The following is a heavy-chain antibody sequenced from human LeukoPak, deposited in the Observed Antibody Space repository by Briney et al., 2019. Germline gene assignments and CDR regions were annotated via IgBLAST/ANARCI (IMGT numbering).Heavy chain of an antibody. V-gene: IGHV4-59*08. CDR2: IYYSGNT. J-gene: IGHJ4*02. Sequence: SETLFLTCTVSGGSINSYYWSWIRQPPGKGLEWIGYIYYSGNTNYNPSLKSRVTISVDTSKNQFSLKLSSVTAADTAVYYCARLLRLHSFDYWGQGTLVTVSS. CDR1: GGSINSYY. CDR3: ARLLRLHSFDY. D-gene: IGHD4-11*01.